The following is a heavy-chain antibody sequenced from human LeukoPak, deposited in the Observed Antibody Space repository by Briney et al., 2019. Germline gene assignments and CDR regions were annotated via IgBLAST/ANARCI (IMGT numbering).Heavy chain of an antibody. V-gene: IGHV3-43D*03. Sequence: GGSLRLSCAASGFTFADYAMHWIRQAPGKGLEWVSLISWDGGSAYYADSVKGRFTISRDNSKNSLYLQMNSLRVDDTALYYCAGGGITIFGVVIYMDVWGKGTTVTVSS. CDR2: ISWDGGSA. J-gene: IGHJ6*03. CDR1: GFTFADYA. D-gene: IGHD3-3*01. CDR3: AGGGITIFGVVIYMDV.